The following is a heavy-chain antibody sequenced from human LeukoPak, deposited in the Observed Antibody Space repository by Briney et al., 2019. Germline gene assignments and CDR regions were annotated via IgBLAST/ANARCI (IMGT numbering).Heavy chain of an antibody. CDR3: ARALWGYAPDDYSSFDY. CDR1: GGSISSYY. Sequence: SETLSLTCTVSGGSISSYYWSWIRQPPGKGLEWIGYIYYSGSTNCNPSLKSRVTISVDTSKNQFSLKLSSVTAADTAVYYCARALWGYAPDDYSSFDYWGQGTLVTVSS. CDR2: IYYSGST. D-gene: IGHD4-11*01. J-gene: IGHJ4*02. V-gene: IGHV4-59*08.